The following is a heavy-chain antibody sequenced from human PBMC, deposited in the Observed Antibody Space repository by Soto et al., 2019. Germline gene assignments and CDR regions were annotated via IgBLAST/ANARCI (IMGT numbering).Heavy chain of an antibody. Sequence: GGSLRLSCAASGFTFSSYAMSWVHQATGKGLEWVSGISGSGDSTYYADSVKGRFTISRDNSKNTLYLQMNSLRAEDTAVYYCAKGVPGIAVAGTGYFQHWGQGTLVTVSS. CDR3: AKGVPGIAVAGTGYFQH. CDR1: GFTFSSYA. D-gene: IGHD6-19*01. J-gene: IGHJ1*01. CDR2: ISGSGDST. V-gene: IGHV3-23*01.